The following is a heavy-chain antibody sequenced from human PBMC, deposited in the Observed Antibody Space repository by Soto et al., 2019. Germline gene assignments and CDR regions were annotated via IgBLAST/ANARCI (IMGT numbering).Heavy chain of an antibody. CDR1: GGTFSSYA. D-gene: IGHD3-16*01. J-gene: IGHJ3*02. Sequence: QVQLVQSGAEVKKPGSSVKVSCKASGGTFSSYAISWVRQAPGQGLEWMGGIIPIFGTANYAQKFQGRVTMTRDTSISTAYMELSRLRSDDTAVYYCARDMIRRRLYRVDAFDIWGQGTMVTVSS. CDR2: IIPIFGTA. CDR3: ARDMIRRRLYRVDAFDI. V-gene: IGHV1-69*06.